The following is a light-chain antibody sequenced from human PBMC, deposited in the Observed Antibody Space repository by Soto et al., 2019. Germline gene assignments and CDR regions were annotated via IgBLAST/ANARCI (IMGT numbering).Light chain of an antibody. CDR2: GAS. Sequence: SPGTLSLSPGERATLSCRASQSVSSSYLAWYQQKPGQAPRLLIYGASSRATGIPDRFSGSGSGTDFTLTISRLEPEDFAVYYCQQYGSSSTFGQGTRLEIK. CDR1: QSVSSSY. V-gene: IGKV3-20*01. CDR3: QQYGSSST. J-gene: IGKJ5*01.